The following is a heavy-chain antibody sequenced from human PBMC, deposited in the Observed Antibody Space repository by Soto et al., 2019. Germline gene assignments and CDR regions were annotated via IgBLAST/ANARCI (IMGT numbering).Heavy chain of an antibody. V-gene: IGHV3-23*01. CDR1: GFTFSSYA. CDR2: ISGSGGST. J-gene: IGHJ6*02. D-gene: IGHD2-2*01. Sequence: GGSLRLSCAASGFTFSSYAMSWVRQAPGKGLEWVSAISGSGGSTYYADSVKGRFTISRDNSKNTLYLQMNSLRAEDTAVYYCAKGTIVVVPAAVSHGYYYYGMDVWGQGTTVTVS. CDR3: AKGTIVVVPAAVSHGYYYYGMDV.